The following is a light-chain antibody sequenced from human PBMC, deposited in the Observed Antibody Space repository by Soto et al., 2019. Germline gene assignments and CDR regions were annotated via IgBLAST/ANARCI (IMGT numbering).Light chain of an antibody. V-gene: IGLV2-11*01. CDR1: GSDVSGYNY. CDR2: EVR. J-gene: IGLJ1*01. CDR3: SSHTGTDPLYV. Sequence: QSVLTQPRSVSGSPRQSVTIACTGVGSDVSGYNYVSWYQQHPGQAPKLFIYEVRNRPSGVSNRFSGSKSVNTASLTISGLQAEDEADYYCSSHTGTDPLYVFGAGTKLTVL.